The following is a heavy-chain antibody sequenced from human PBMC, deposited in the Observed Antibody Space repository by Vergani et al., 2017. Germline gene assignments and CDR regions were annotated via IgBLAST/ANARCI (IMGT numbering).Heavy chain of an antibody. CDR2: IYYTGDT. CDR1: GSSISGHY. CDR3: ARYLCPGGSCIGFDY. V-gene: IGHV4-59*11. J-gene: IGHJ4*02. Sequence: QVQLQESGPGLVKPSETLSLTCTVSGSSISGHYWSWIRQAPGKGLDWVGYIYYTGDTRSNPSLTSRISMSLDTSRSQFSLTVKSVTVADTAVYYCARYLCPGGSCIGFDYWGQGILVTVSS. D-gene: IGHD2-8*02.